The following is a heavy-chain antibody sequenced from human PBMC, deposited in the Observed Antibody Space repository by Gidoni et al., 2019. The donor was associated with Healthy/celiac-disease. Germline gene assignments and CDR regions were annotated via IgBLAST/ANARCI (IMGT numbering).Heavy chain of an antibody. D-gene: IGHD3-22*01. CDR3: AKVLIGGYYDSSGYSAFDI. Sequence: EVQLLESGGGLVQPGGSLRLSCEAPGFTFSSYAICWFRQAPGKGLEWVLSISGGGGITYYGDSVQGRFTISRDNSNNTLYLQMSSLRAEDTAVYYCAKVLIGGYYDSSGYSAFDIWGQGTMVTVSS. CDR1: GFTFSSYA. CDR2: ISGGGGIT. V-gene: IGHV3-23*01. J-gene: IGHJ3*02.